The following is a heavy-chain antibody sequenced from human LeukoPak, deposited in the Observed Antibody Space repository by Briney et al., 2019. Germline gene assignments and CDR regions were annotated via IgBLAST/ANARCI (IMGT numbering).Heavy chain of an antibody. J-gene: IGHJ4*02. D-gene: IGHD6-19*01. CDR2: FSASGNG. V-gene: IGHV4-61*10. Sequence: SETLSLTCTVSGDSISTDDYYWSWIRQPAGKGLEWIGCFSASGNGNYNPSLKSRVTISVDTSKNQFSLKLSSVTAADTAIYYCARDLRITVSVAEKMNSGYWGQGTLVTVSS. CDR1: GDSISTDDYY. CDR3: ARDLRITVSVAEKMNSGY.